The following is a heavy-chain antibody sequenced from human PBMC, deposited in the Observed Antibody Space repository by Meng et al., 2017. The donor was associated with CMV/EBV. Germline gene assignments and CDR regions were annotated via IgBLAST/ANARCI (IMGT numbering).Heavy chain of an antibody. CDR2: INHSGST. CDR3: ARGGNWFDP. CDR1: GGSFSGYY. Sequence: QVQLQQWGAGLLKLSETLSFTCAVYGGSFSGYYWSWIRQPPGKGLEWIGEINHSGSTNYNPSLKSRVTISVDTSKNQFSLKLSSVTAADTAVYYCARGGNWFDPWGQGTLVTVSS. J-gene: IGHJ5*02. V-gene: IGHV4-34*01.